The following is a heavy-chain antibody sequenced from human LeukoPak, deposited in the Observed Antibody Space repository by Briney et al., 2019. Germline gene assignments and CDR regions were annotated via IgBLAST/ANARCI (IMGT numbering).Heavy chain of an antibody. CDR1: GYTFTSYY. CDR2: INPSGGST. D-gene: IGHD3-22*01. CDR3: ARDRDEQTYYYDSSGYNDAFDI. V-gene: IGHV1-46*01. J-gene: IGHJ3*02. Sequence: ASVKVSCKASGYTFTSYYMHWVRQAPGQGLEWMGIINPSGGSTSYAQKFQGRVTMTRDTSTSTVYMELSSLRSEDTAVYYCARDRDEQTYYYDSSGYNDAFDIWGQGTMVTVSS.